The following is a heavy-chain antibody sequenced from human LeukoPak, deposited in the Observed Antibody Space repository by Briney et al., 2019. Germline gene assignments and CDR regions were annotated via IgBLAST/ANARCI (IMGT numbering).Heavy chain of an antibody. CDR1: GYTFTNYV. V-gene: IGHV1-3*01. J-gene: IGHJ6*02. D-gene: IGHD3-10*01. CDR3: ASEYYYGSGTSYYGVDV. CDR2: INAGLGYT. Sequence: ASVKVSCKASGYTFTNYVIHWVRQAPGQRLEWMGWINAGLGYTKYSQKFQGRVTITRDTSASTAYMELSSLRSEDTAVYYCASEYYYGSGTSYYGVDVWGQGTTATVSS.